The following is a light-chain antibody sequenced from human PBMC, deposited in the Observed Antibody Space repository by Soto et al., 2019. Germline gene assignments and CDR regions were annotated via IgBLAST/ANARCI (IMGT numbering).Light chain of an antibody. J-gene: IGKJ4*01. V-gene: IGKV3-20*01. CDR2: GAS. Sequence: EIVLTQSPGTLSLSPGERATLSCWASQSVSSGYLARYQQKRGQAPRPHIYGASSRATGMPDRFSGSGSGTDFALAISRRGPDDCAVYYCQQYCSALLTFGGGTKVEIK. CDR1: QSVSSGY. CDR3: QQYCSALLT.